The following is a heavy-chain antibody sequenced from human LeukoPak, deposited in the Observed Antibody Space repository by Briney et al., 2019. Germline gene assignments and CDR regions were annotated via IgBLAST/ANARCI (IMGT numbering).Heavy chain of an antibody. J-gene: IGHJ4*02. V-gene: IGHV4-34*01. Sequence: SETLSLTCTVSGASISSYYWSWIRQPAGKGLEWIGEINHSGSTNYNPSLKSRVTISVDTSKNQFSLKLSSVTAADTAVYYCARVTAARSKFDYWGQGTLVTVSS. CDR3: ARVTAARSKFDY. CDR1: GASISSYY. CDR2: INHSGST. D-gene: IGHD6-13*01.